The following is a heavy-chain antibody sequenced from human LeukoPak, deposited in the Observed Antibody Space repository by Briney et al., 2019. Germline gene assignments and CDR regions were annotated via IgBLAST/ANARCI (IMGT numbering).Heavy chain of an antibody. CDR3: AKDAWAMVRGVID. D-gene: IGHD3-10*01. CDR1: GFTFSSYG. J-gene: IGHJ4*02. CDR2: ISYDGSNK. V-gene: IGHV3-30*18. Sequence: PGRSLRLSCAASGFTFSSYGMHWVRQAPGKGLEWVAVISYDGSNKYYADSVKGRFTISRDNSKNTLYLQMNSLRVEDTAVYYCAKDAWAMVRGVIDWGQGTLVTVSS.